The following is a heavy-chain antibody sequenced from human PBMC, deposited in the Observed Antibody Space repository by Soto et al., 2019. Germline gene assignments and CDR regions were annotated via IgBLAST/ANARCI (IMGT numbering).Heavy chain of an antibody. CDR1: AGSISSGGYS. Sequence: PSETLSLTCAVSAGSISSGGYSWSWIRQSPGKGLEWIGYIYHSGSTYYKPSLKSRVTISLDRSKNQFSLKLTSVTVADTSVYYCAQASTVAHYCDCWGQGTLVTVAS. CDR2: IYHSGST. J-gene: IGHJ4*02. V-gene: IGHV4-30-2*06. D-gene: IGHD4-17*01. CDR3: AQASTVAHYCDC.